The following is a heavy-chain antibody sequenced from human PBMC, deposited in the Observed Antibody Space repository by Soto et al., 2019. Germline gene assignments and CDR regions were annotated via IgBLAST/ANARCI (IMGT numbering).Heavy chain of an antibody. CDR3: ANQRGGYDRDFDY. Sequence: EVQLVESGGGLVQPGGSLRLSCAASGSTVSSNYMSWVRQAPGKGLEWVSVIYSGGSTYYAASVKGRFTISRDNSKNPLHLQMNSLRAEDTAVYYCANQRGGYDRDFDYWGQGTLVTVSS. J-gene: IGHJ4*02. D-gene: IGHD5-12*01. V-gene: IGHV3-66*01. CDR1: GSTVSSNY. CDR2: IYSGGST.